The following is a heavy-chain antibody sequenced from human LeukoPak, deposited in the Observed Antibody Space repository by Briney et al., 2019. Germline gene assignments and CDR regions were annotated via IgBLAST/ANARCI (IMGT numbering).Heavy chain of an antibody. V-gene: IGHV3-30*07. CDR1: GFTFSDYA. Sequence: PGGSLRLFCAASGFTFSDYAMHWVRQAPGKGLEWVAIISDDGIKKYYADSKKGRFTISRDNSKNTLYLQMNSLRAEDTAVYYCARDHAYAFDIWGQGTLVTVSS. CDR2: ISDDGIKK. D-gene: IGHD2-2*01. J-gene: IGHJ3*02. CDR3: ARDHAYAFDI.